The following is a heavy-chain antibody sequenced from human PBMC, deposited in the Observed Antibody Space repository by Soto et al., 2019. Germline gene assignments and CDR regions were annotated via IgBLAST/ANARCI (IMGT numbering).Heavy chain of an antibody. CDR2: ISGSGGST. CDR1: GFTFSSYA. Sequence: GGSLRLSCAASGFTFSSYAMSWVRQAPGKGLEWVSAISGSGGSTYYADSVKGRFTISRDNSKNTLYLQMNSLRAEDTAVYYCTKEPVAVADHAEYFQHWGQGTLVTVSS. V-gene: IGHV3-23*01. J-gene: IGHJ1*01. CDR3: TKEPVAVADHAEYFQH. D-gene: IGHD6-19*01.